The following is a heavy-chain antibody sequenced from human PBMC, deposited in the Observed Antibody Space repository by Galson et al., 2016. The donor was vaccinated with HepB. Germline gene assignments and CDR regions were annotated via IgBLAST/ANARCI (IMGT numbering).Heavy chain of an antibody. CDR2: ISAYIGNT. J-gene: IGHJ6*03. V-gene: IGHV1-18*01. Sequence: SVKVSCKASGYTFTSYGISWVRQAPGQGLEWMGWISAYIGNTNYAQNLQGRVTMTTDTSTSTAYMELRSLRSDDTAVYYCARDSLSYSDYPTPGYYYYMDVWGKGTTVTVSS. D-gene: IGHD1-26*01. CDR1: GYTFTSYG. CDR3: ARDSLSYSDYPTPGYYYYMDV.